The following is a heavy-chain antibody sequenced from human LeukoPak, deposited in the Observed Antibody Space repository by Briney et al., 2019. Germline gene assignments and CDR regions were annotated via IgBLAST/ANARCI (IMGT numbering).Heavy chain of an antibody. V-gene: IGHV3-13*01. D-gene: IGHD4-17*01. CDR1: GFTFSTYD. J-gene: IGHJ4*02. CDR2: IDTTGDT. Sequence: PGGSLRLSCAASGFTFSTYDMHWVRQATGKGLEWVSAIDTTGDTYYPGSVKGRFTISRDNSKNTLYLQMNSLRAEDTAVYYCAKDLNYGDLLDYWGQGTLVIVSS. CDR3: AKDLNYGDLLDY.